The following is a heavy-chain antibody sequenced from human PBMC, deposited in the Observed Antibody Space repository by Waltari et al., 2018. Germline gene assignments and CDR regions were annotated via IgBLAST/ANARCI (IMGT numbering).Heavy chain of an antibody. Sequence: QVQLQESGPGLVKPSETLALTCIVTGDSITRWYWSWLRKPPGKGLEWVAYTHYTAETRYNPSLKSRATISLDTSKNQVSLKVTSVNAADTATYYCARHSTDLLYAMDVWGQGTTVTVSS. D-gene: IGHD2-15*01. CDR2: THYTAET. V-gene: IGHV4-59*08. CDR1: GDSITRWY. J-gene: IGHJ6*02. CDR3: ARHSTDLLYAMDV.